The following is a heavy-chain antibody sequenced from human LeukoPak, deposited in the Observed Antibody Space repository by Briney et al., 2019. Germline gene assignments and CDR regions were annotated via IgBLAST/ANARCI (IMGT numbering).Heavy chain of an antibody. J-gene: IGHJ6*02. V-gene: IGHV3-74*01. CDR3: ARVRSGSSAGNYGMDV. D-gene: IGHD1-26*01. CDR2: INSDGSST. CDR1: GFTFDDYA. Sequence: GGSLRLSCAASGFTFDDYAMHWVRQAPGKGLVWVSRINSDGSSTSYADSVKGRFTISRDNAKNTLYLQMNSLRAEDTAVYYCARVRSGSSAGNYGMDVWGQGTTVTASS.